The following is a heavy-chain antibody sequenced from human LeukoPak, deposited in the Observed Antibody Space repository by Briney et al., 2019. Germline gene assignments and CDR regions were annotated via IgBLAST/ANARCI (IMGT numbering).Heavy chain of an antibody. CDR1: GFTFSSYW. V-gene: IGHV3-7*01. CDR2: IKEDGSEK. Sequence: GGSLRLSCAASGFTFSSYWMQWVRQAPGKGLEWVANIKEDGSEKFYVDSVKGRFTISRDNAKNSLYLQMNSLRAEDTAMYYCARGSASRGSYYTAYDYWGQGTLVTVSS. J-gene: IGHJ4*02. D-gene: IGHD3-10*01. CDR3: ARGSASRGSYYTAYDY.